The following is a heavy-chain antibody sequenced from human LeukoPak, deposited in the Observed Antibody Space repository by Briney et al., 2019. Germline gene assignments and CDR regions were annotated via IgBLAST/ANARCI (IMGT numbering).Heavy chain of an antibody. CDR3: ARKQGGTMYDV. V-gene: IGHV4-39*07. CDR1: GGSISSGNYY. J-gene: IGHJ4*02. Sequence: SETLSLTCIVPGGSISSGNYYWAWIRQPPGKGLEWIGTFYSGGSAYYNPSLTSRVSISKDTSDNQFSLRLYSVTAADTAVYYCARKQGGTMYDVWGQGTQVTVSS. CDR2: FYSGGSA. D-gene: IGHD1-7*01.